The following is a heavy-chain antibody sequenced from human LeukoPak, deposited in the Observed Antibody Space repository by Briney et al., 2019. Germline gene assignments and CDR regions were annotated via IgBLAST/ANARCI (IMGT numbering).Heavy chain of an antibody. CDR3: ARVPDAFDI. CDR1: GFTFSSYA. J-gene: IGHJ3*02. V-gene: IGHV3-23*01. Sequence: PGGSLRLSCAASGFTFSSYAMSWVRQAPGKGLEWVSAISGSGGSTYYTDSVKGRFTISRDNSKNTLYLQMNSLRPEDTAVYYCARVPDAFDIWGQGTMVTVSS. CDR2: ISGSGGST.